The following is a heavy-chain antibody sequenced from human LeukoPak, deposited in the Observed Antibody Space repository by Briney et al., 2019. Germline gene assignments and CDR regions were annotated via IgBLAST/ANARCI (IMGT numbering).Heavy chain of an antibody. Sequence: GGSLRLSCAASGFTFSSYAMHWVRQAPGKGLEYVSAISSNGGSTYYANSVKGRFTISRDNSKNTLYLQMGSLRAEDMAVYYCAGGVGYYDFWSGYHDCWGQGTLVTVSS. CDR3: AGGVGYYDFWSGYHDC. CDR1: GFTFSSYA. D-gene: IGHD3-3*01. CDR2: ISSNGGST. V-gene: IGHV3-64*01. J-gene: IGHJ4*02.